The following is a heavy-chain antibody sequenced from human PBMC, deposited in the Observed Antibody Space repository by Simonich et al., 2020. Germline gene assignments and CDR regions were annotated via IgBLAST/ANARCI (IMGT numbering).Heavy chain of an antibody. CDR3: ARDGGNGSGGSCYWYFDL. Sequence: QVQLVQSGAEVKKPGASVKVSCKASGYTFTGYYMHWVRQARGAGLEWMGRIHPNSGGANYALKCEGRDTRTGDTSISTANMELSRLRYDDTAVYYGARDGGNGSGGSCYWYFDLWGRGTLVTVSS. CDR1: GYTFTGYY. CDR2: IHPNSGGA. D-gene: IGHD2-15*01. V-gene: IGHV1-2*06. J-gene: IGHJ2*01.